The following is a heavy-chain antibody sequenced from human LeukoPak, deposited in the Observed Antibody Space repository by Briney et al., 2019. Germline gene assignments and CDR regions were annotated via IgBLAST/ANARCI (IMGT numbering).Heavy chain of an antibody. CDR2: IYTGGSS. J-gene: IGHJ3*02. CDR3: ARESKEGASEAFDI. CDR1: GGSISSYY. Sequence: PSETLCLTCAASGGSISSYYWSWIRQPAGKGLVWIGRIYTGGSSNYNPSRKSRVTMSVDTSKNQYSLMLSSVTAADTAVYYGARESKEGASEAFDIWGQGTMVTVSS. D-gene: IGHD1-26*01. V-gene: IGHV4-4*07.